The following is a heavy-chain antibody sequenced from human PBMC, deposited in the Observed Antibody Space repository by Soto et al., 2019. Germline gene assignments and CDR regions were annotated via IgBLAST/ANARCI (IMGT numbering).Heavy chain of an antibody. V-gene: IGHV3-23*01. CDR1: GFTFSSYA. Sequence: GGSLTLSCAASGFTFSSYAMSWVRQAPGKGLEWVSAISGSGGSTYYADSVKGRFTISRDNSKNTLYLQMNSLRAEDTAVYYCAKEPKEGYDFWSGFSFNDYWGQGTLVTVSS. CDR2: ISGSGGST. CDR3: AKEPKEGYDFWSGFSFNDY. D-gene: IGHD3-3*01. J-gene: IGHJ4*02.